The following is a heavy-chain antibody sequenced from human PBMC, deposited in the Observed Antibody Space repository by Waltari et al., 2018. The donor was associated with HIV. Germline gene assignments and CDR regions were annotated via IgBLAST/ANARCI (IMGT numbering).Heavy chain of an antibody. V-gene: IGHV4-34*02. Sequence: QVQLQQFGAGLLKPSETLFLTCGVSGGSFSGYYWSWIRQPPTQGLEWIGEISHSGSTNYNPSLKSRVIISVDTSKNQFSLKLNSVTAADTAVYFCASAPPYSFGSGSPRKYFLFWGQGTLVTVSS. CDR1: GGSFSGYY. CDR2: ISHSGST. CDR3: ASAPPYSFGSGSPRKYFLF. D-gene: IGHD3-10*01. J-gene: IGHJ4*02.